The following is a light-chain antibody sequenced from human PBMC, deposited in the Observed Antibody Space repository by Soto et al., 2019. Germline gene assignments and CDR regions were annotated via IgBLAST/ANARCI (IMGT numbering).Light chain of an antibody. CDR1: QSIDNY. Sequence: DIQMTQSPSSLSASVGDRVTITCRTSQSIDNYLNWYQQKPGKAPKLLMYAASTLQSGVPSRFSGSGSGTDFTLTISRLEPEDFAVYYCQQYGSSIQTFGQGTKVDIK. CDR3: QQYGSSIQT. V-gene: IGKV1-39*01. J-gene: IGKJ1*01. CDR2: AAS.